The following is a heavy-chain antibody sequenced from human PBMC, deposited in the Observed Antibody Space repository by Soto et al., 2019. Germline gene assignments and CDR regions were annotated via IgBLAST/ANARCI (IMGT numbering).Heavy chain of an antibody. CDR2: IYYSGTT. Sequence: PSETLSLTCTVSGDSITSNSYFWAWIRQPPGKGLEWIGSIYYSGTTYYNPSLKSRVTISVDRSKNQFSLKLSSVTAADTAVYNCARHFSLDYFDGWGQRALVPAAS. J-gene: IGHJ4*02. CDR1: GDSITSNSYF. V-gene: IGHV4-39*01. CDR3: ARHFSLDYFDG.